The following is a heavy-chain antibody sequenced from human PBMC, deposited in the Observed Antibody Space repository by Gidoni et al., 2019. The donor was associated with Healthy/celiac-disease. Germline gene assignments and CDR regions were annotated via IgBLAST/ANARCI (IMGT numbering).Heavy chain of an antibody. CDR1: GGSISSYY. V-gene: IGHV4-59*01. Sequence: QVQLQESGPGLVKPSETLSLTCTVSGGSISSYYWSWIRQPPGKGLEWIGYIYYSGSTNYNPSLKSRVTISVDTSKNQFSLKLSSVTAADTAVYYCARGGSRCSSTSCYLGDSWFDPWGQGTLVTVSS. J-gene: IGHJ5*02. CDR2: IYYSGST. D-gene: IGHD2-2*01. CDR3: ARGGSRCSSTSCYLGDSWFDP.